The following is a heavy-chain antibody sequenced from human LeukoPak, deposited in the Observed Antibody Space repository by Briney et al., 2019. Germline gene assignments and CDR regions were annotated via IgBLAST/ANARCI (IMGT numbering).Heavy chain of an antibody. CDR2: IWATGST. Sequence: RPSETLSLTCTVSGGSISSHYWSWIRQPAGKRLEWIGRIWATGSTVDNPSFRSRLTLSIDRSKSQLSLKLTSMTAADSAVYYCARVRAYSDFVGNFDFWGHGIPVTVSS. D-gene: IGHD4-11*01. CDR1: GGSISSHY. CDR3: ARVRAYSDFVGNFDF. J-gene: IGHJ2*01. V-gene: IGHV4-4*07.